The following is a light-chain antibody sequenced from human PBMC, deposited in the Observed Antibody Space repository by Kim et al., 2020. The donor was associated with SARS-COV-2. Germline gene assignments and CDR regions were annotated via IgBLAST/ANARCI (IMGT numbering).Light chain of an antibody. V-gene: IGKV3-20*01. CDR1: QSVSSSY. CDR3: QQYGSSPWT. CDR2: AAS. Sequence: SPGERAYLTCRASQSVSSSYLAWYQQKPGQAPRLLIYAASSRATGIPDRFSGSGSGTDFTLTISRLEPEDFAVYYCQQYGSSPWTFGQGTKVDIK. J-gene: IGKJ1*01.